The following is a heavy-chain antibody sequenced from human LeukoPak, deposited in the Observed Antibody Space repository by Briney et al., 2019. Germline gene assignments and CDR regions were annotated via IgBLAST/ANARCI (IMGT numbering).Heavy chain of an antibody. CDR2: VSSNGGST. V-gene: IGHV3-64*04. CDR3: AKVRDTRHAFDI. J-gene: IGHJ3*02. D-gene: IGHD5-18*01. CDR1: GFXFSTNA. Sequence: PGGSLRLSCSASGFXFSTNAIHWVRQAPGKGLEYVSGVSSNGGSTYYADSVKGRFTISRDNSKNTLYLQMNSLRAEDTAVYYCAKVRDTRHAFDIWGQGTMVTVSS.